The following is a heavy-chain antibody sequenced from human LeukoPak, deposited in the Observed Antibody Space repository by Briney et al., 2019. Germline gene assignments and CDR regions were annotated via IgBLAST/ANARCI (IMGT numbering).Heavy chain of an antibody. V-gene: IGHV3-7*01. D-gene: IGHD6-13*01. CDR3: GRLAHNAWYAIDF. CDR1: VYPYNFYY. CDR2: ILPDGSQR. Sequence: GVSLTLSCGASVYPYNFYYVPWAPQARREGLEWLDNILPDGSQRYYVDSVKGRFTISRDNPKNSLYVQINNLKAEDTAVYYCGRLAHNAWYAIDFWGQGALVTVSS. J-gene: IGHJ4*02.